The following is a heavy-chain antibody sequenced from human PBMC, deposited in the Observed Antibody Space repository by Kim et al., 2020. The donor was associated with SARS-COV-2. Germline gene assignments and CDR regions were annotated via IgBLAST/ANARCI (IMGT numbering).Heavy chain of an antibody. Sequence: SETLSLTCAVSGGSISSGGYSWSWIRQPPGKGLEWIGYIYHSGSTYYNPSLKSRVTISVDRSKNQFSLKLSSVTAADTAVYYCARDSSSAPFDYWGQGTLVTVSA. D-gene: IGHD6-6*01. CDR3: ARDSSSAPFDY. J-gene: IGHJ4*02. V-gene: IGHV4-30-2*01. CDR1: GGSISSGGYS. CDR2: IYHSGST.